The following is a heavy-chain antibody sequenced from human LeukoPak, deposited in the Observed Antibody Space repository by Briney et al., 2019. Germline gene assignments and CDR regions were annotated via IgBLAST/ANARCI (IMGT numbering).Heavy chain of an antibody. J-gene: IGHJ4*02. CDR2: INVDGSTT. Sequence: GGSLRLSCAASGFTFSTYWMHWVRQAPGKGLVWVPRINVDGSTTDYADSVKGRFTISRDNAKNTLYLQMNSLRAEDTALYYCARENWYLDYWGQGTLVTVSS. V-gene: IGHV3-74*01. D-gene: IGHD1-1*01. CDR1: GFTFSTYW. CDR3: ARENWYLDY.